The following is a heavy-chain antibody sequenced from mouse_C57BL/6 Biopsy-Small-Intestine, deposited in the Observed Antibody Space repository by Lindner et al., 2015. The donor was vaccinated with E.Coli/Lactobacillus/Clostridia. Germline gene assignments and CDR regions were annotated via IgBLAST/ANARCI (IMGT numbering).Heavy chain of an antibody. V-gene: IGHV1-85*01. CDR2: IFPRDGST. Sequence: VQLQESGPELVKPGASVKLSCKASGYTFTSYDINWVKQRPGQGLEWIGWIFPRDGSTKYNEEFKGKATLTVDTSSSTAYMELHSLTSEDSAVYFCARGTYFDYWGQGTTLTVSS. CDR1: GYTFTSYD. D-gene: IGHD3-3*01. CDR3: ARGTYFDY. J-gene: IGHJ2*01.